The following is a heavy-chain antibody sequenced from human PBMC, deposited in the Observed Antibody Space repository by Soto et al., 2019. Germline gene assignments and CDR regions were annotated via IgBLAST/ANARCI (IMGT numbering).Heavy chain of an antibody. CDR3: ARGRASGSYYLLDY. Sequence: ASLKVSCKASGNTFTSYDISWVRQATGHGLERMGWINANSGNIGYAQKFQGRVTMTRDTAIRTAYMEVSRLRSDDTDVYYCARGRASGSYYLLDYWGQGTLVTVSS. D-gene: IGHD3-10*01. CDR1: GNTFTSYD. CDR2: INANSGNI. V-gene: IGHV1-8*01. J-gene: IGHJ4*02.